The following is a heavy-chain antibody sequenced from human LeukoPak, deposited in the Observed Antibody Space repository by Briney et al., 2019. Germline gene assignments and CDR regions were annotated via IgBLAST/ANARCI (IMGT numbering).Heavy chain of an antibody. CDR2: IYYSGST. CDR3: ARDHCSGGSCYPNDAFDI. Sequence: SETLSLTCTVSGGSISSGGYYWSWIRQHPGKGLEWIGYIYYSGSTYYNPSLKSRVTISVDTSKNQFSLKLSSVTAADTAVYYCARDHCSGGSCYPNDAFDIWGQGTMVTVSS. V-gene: IGHV4-31*03. CDR1: GGSISSGGYY. D-gene: IGHD2-15*01. J-gene: IGHJ3*02.